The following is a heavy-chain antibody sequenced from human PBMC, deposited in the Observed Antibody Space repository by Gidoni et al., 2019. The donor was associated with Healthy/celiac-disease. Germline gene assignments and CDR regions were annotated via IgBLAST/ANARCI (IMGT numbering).Heavy chain of an antibody. V-gene: IGHV1-2*02. Sequence: QVQLVQSGAEAKKPGASVTVSCKASGYTFTGYYMPWVRQAPGQGLEWMGWINPNSGGTNYAQKFQGRVTMTRDTSISTAYMELSRLRSDDTAVYYCARDPPLDYYDRSGYNDYWGQGTLVTVSS. CDR1: GYTFTGYY. CDR3: ARDPPLDYYDRSGYNDY. D-gene: IGHD3-22*01. J-gene: IGHJ4*02. CDR2: INPNSGGT.